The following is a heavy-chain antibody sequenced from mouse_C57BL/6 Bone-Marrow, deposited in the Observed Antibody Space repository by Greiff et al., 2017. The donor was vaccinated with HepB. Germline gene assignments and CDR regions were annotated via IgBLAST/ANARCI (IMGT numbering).Heavy chain of an antibody. J-gene: IGHJ3*01. CDR2: SRNKANDYTT. Sequence: EVQVVESGGGLVQSGRSLRLSCATSGFTFSDFYMEWVRQAPGKGLEWIAASRNKANDYTTEYSASVKGRFIVSRDTSQSILYLQMNALRAEDTAIYYCARDADGSSYWFAYWGQGTLVTVSA. CDR3: ARDADGSSYWFAY. D-gene: IGHD1-1*01. CDR1: GFTFSDFY. V-gene: IGHV7-1*01.